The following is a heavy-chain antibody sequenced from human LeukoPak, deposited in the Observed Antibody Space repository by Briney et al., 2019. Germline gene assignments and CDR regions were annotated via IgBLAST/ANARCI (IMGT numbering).Heavy chain of an antibody. Sequence: GGSLRLSCEVSGFTLSSYGMHWVRQAPGKGLEWVGVIWYDGTNKYYTDSVKGRFTISRDNAKNSLYLQMNSLRAEDTAVYYCARESVYAFDIWGQGTMVTVSS. V-gene: IGHV3-33*01. CDR2: IWYDGTNK. CDR3: ARESVYAFDI. J-gene: IGHJ3*02. CDR1: GFTLSSYG.